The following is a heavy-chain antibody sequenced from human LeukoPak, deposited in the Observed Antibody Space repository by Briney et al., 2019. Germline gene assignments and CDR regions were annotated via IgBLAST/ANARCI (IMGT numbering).Heavy chain of an antibody. CDR1: GGSISSGGYY. D-gene: IGHD5-18*01. J-gene: IGHJ6*02. CDR2: IYYSGST. Sequence: PSQTLSLTCTVSGGSISSGGYYWSWIRQHPRKGLEWIGYIYYSGSTYYNPSLKSRVTISVDTSKNQFSLKLSSVTAADTAVYYCARGPVDTAIGYYYYYGMDVWGQGTTVTVSS. CDR3: ARGPVDTAIGYYYYYGMDV. V-gene: IGHV4-31*03.